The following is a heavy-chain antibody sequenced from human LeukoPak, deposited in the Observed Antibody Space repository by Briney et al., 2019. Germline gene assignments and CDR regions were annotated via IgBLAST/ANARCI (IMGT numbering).Heavy chain of an antibody. V-gene: IGHV3-33*01. CDR3: ARASGSFDY. CDR2: IWNDGSNK. D-gene: IGHD1-26*01. Sequence: GGSLRLSCAASGFIFSIYGMRWVRQSPGKGLEWVAVIWNDGSNKYYADSVKGRFTISRDNSKNTLFLQVNSLRAEDTAVYYYARASGSFDYWGQGTLVTVSS. J-gene: IGHJ4*02. CDR1: GFIFSIYG.